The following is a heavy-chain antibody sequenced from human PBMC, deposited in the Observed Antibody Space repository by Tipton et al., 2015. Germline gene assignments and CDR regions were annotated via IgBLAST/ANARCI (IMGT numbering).Heavy chain of an antibody. V-gene: IGHV4-59*01. Sequence: TLSLTCTVSGGSISSYSWSWIRQAPGKALEWIGDFEYTGSTNYNPSLKSRVTISVDTSKNQFSLKLSSVTAADTAVYYCARGGVVRGVIAGMDVWGQGTTVTVSS. CDR1: GGSISSYS. J-gene: IGHJ6*02. D-gene: IGHD3-10*01. CDR3: ARGGVVRGVIAGMDV. CDR2: FEYTGST.